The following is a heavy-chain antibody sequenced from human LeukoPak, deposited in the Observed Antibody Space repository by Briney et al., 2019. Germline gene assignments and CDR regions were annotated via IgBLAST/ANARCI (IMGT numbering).Heavy chain of an antibody. CDR3: ARGEIVAFLGDSSGYFDY. Sequence: GGSLRLSCAASGLTFSSYSMNWVRQAPGKGLEWVSYISSSSSTIYYADSVKGRFTISRDNSKNTLYLQMNSLRAEDTAVYYCARGEIVAFLGDSSGYFDYWGQGTLVTVSS. V-gene: IGHV3-48*01. J-gene: IGHJ4*02. CDR1: GLTFSSYS. CDR2: ISSSSSTI. D-gene: IGHD3-22*01.